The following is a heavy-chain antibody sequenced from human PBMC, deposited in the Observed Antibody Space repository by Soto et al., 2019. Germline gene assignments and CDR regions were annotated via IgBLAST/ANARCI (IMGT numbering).Heavy chain of an antibody. CDR1: GYTFTRDG. J-gene: IGHJ4*02. CDR2: ISAYNGNT. Sequence: ASVKVSCKASGYTFTRDGISWVRQAPGQGLEWMGWISAYNGNTNYAKKLQGRVTTTTDTYTSTAYMEPRSLRSDDMSVCDCARKSVVGRSPDFDYWGQGALVTVSS. D-gene: IGHD1-1*01. CDR3: ARKSVVGRSPDFDY. V-gene: IGHV1-18*03.